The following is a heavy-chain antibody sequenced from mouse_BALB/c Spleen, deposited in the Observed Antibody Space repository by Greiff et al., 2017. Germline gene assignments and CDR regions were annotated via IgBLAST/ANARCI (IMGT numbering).Heavy chain of an antibody. CDR2: ISSGGSYT. CDR1: GFTFSSYA. V-gene: IGHV5-9-3*01. Sequence: DVQLVESGGGLVKPGGSLKLSCAASGFTFSSYAMSWVRQTPEKRLEWVATISSGGSYTYYPDSVKGRFTISRDNAKNTLYLQMSSLRSEDTAMYYCARSGNYWGQGTLVTVSA. J-gene: IGHJ3*01. D-gene: IGHD1-3*01. CDR3: ARSGNY.